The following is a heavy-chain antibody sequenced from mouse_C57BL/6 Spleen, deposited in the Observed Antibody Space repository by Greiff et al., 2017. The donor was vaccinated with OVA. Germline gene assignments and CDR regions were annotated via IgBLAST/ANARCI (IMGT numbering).Heavy chain of an antibody. D-gene: IGHD2-5*01. Sequence: QVQLQQSGPGLVQPSQSLSITCTVSGFSLTSYGVHWVRQSPGKGLEWLGVIWSGGSTDYNAAFISRLSISKDNSKSQVFFKMNSLQADDIAIYYCARKPAYYSKEGLDYWGQGTSVTVSS. V-gene: IGHV2-2*01. CDR3: ARKPAYYSKEGLDY. J-gene: IGHJ4*01. CDR2: IWSGGST. CDR1: GFSLTSYG.